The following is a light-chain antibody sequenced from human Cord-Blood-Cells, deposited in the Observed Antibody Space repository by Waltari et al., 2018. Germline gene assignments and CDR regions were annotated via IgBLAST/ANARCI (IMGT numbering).Light chain of an antibody. J-gene: IGKJ2*01. CDR2: DAS. Sequence: GDRVTITCRASKSISSWLAWYQQKPVKAPKLLIYDASSLESGVPSRFSGSGSGTEFTLTISSLQPDDFATYYCQQYNSYSYTFGQGTKLEIK. CDR3: QQYNSYSYT. CDR1: KSISSW. V-gene: IGKV1-5*01.